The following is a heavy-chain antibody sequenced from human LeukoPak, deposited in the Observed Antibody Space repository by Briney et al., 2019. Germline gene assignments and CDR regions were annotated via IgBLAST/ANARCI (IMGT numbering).Heavy chain of an antibody. CDR3: ARDGAYSASNI. CDR1: GFTFSSYS. Sequence: PGGSLRLSCAASGFTFSSYSMNWVRQAPGKGLEWIGEINHSGSTNYNPSLKSRVTISVDTSKNQFSLKLSSVTAADTAVYYCARDGAYSASNIWGQGTMVAVSS. D-gene: IGHD6-13*01. J-gene: IGHJ3*02. CDR2: INHSGST. V-gene: IGHV4-34*01.